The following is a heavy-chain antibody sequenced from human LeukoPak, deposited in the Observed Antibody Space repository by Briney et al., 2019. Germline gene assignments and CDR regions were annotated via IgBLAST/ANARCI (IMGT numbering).Heavy chain of an antibody. D-gene: IGHD3-10*01. V-gene: IGHV5-10-1*01. Sequence: GESLMISCKGSGYSFTIYWISWVRQMPGKCLEWMGRIDPSDSYTKYSPSFQGHVTISADKSISTAYLQCSSLKASDTAKYYCARYRDGSQSHYYAFDIWGQGTMVTVSS. J-gene: IGHJ3*02. CDR2: IDPSDSYT. CDR3: ARYRDGSQSHYYAFDI. CDR1: GYSFTIYW.